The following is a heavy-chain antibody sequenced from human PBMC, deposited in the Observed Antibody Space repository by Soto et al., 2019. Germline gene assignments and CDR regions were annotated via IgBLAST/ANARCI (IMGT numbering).Heavy chain of an antibody. J-gene: IGHJ5*02. V-gene: IGHV1-8*01. CDR2: MNPNTGNA. Sequence: QVQLVQSGAEVKKPGASVKVSCKTSGYSFTSQDINWVRQATGQGLEWMGWMNPNTGNAVYAQKFQGRVTITRNTSISTAYMELSSLRSEDTAVYYCARDYCSGGSCHQGWFDPWGQGTLVTVSS. CDR3: ARDYCSGGSCHQGWFDP. D-gene: IGHD2-15*01. CDR1: GYSFTSQD.